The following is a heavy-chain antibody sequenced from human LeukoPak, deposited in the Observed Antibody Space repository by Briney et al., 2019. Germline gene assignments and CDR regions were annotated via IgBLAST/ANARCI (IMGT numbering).Heavy chain of an antibody. CDR1: GGSISSSSYY. D-gene: IGHD4-17*01. V-gene: IGHV4-39*07. Sequence: PSETLSLTCTVSGGSISSSSYYWGWIRQPPGKGLEWIGSIYYSGSTYYNPSLKSRVTISVDTSKNQFSLKLSSVTAADTAVYYCARALPYGDQDAFDIWGQGTMVTVSS. J-gene: IGHJ3*02. CDR3: ARALPYGDQDAFDI. CDR2: IYYSGST.